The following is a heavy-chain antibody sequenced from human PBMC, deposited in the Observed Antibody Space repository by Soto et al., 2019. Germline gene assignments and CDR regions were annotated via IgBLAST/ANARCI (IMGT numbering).Heavy chain of an antibody. CDR2: IWYDGSNK. CDR1: GFTFSSYG. V-gene: IGHV3-33*01. J-gene: IGHJ6*03. Sequence: GGSLRLSCAASGFTFSSYGMHWVRQAPGKGLEWVAVIWYDGSNKYYADSVKGRFTISRDNSKNTLYLQMNSLRAEDTAVYYCARLKGPVRGGQYYYYYYMDVWGKGTTVTVSS. CDR3: ARLKGPVRGGQYYYYYYMDV. D-gene: IGHD3-10*01.